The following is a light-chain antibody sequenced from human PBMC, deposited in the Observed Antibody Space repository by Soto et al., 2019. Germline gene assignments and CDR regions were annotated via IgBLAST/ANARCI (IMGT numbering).Light chain of an antibody. CDR3: SSYTSDTTHVV. CDR2: DVN. Sequence: SALTQPASVSGSPGQSITISCTGSSSDVGLYNYVSWYQQHPGKAPKLMIYDVNDRPSGVSDRFSGSKSGNTASLTISGLQADDEADYFCSSYTSDTTHVVFGGGTKLTVL. J-gene: IGLJ2*01. V-gene: IGLV2-14*03. CDR1: SSDVGLYNY.